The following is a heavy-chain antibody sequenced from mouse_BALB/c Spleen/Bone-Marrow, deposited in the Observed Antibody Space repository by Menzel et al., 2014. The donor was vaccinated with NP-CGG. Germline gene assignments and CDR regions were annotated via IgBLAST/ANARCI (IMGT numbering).Heavy chain of an antibody. CDR2: IDPANGNT. J-gene: IGHJ3*01. CDR1: GFNIKDTY. CDR3: ARIGYLY. Sequence: EVKLEETGPKLGKPGASVKLSCTASGFNIKDTYMHWVKQRPEQGLEWIGRIDPANGNTKYDPKFQGKATITADTSSNTAYLQLSSLTSGDTAVYYCARIGYLYWSQATLVTVSA. D-gene: IGHD2-2*01. V-gene: IGHV14-3*02.